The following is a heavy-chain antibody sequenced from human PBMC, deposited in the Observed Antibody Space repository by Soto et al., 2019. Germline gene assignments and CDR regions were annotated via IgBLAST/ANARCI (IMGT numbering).Heavy chain of an antibody. V-gene: IGHV4-59*01. D-gene: IGHD1-1*01. Sequence: SETLSLTCTVSDGSISNYDCSCILHPPGKELEWIGYIYYSGGTNYHPSLTSRASISVDTSKNQFSLKLGSVTAAALAVFYFARDEPVVEERQDWFNPWGQGTPVTVSS. CDR1: DGSISNYD. J-gene: IGHJ5*02. CDR2: IYYSGGT. CDR3: ARDEPVVEERQDWFNP.